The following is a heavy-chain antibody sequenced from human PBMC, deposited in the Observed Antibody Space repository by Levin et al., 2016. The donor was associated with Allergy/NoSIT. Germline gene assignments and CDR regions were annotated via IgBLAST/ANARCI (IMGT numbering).Heavy chain of an antibody. CDR1: GASISSTHW. V-gene: IGHV4-4*02. CDR2: IYHTGST. J-gene: IGHJ6*02. CDR3: ASAVGITTGGSYYYGLDV. Sequence: SETLSLTCAVSGASISSTHWWSWVRLPPGKGLEWIGEIYHTGSTNYNPSLTSRVNISVDKSNNQFSLNLNSVTAADTAVYYCASAVGITTGGSYYYGLDVWGQGTTVTVSS. D-gene: IGHD1-1*01.